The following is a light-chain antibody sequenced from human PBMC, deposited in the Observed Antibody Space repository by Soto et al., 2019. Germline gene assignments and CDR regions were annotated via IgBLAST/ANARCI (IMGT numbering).Light chain of an antibody. J-gene: IGKJ2*01. V-gene: IGKV1-5*03. CDR2: KAS. CDR1: QSISYW. Sequence: DIQMTQSPSSLSASVGDRVTITCRASQSISYWLAWYQQKPGKAPNLLIYKASSLESGVPSRFSGSGSGTEFPLTITSLQPDDFATYYCRHYNTYSPPYTFGQGTKLEI. CDR3: RHYNTYSPPYT.